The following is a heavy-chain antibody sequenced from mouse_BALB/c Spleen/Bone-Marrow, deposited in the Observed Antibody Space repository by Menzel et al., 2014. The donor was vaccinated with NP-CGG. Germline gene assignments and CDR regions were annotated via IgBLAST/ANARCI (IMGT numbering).Heavy chain of an antibody. V-gene: IGHV1-67*01. Sequence: QVQLQQSGPELVRPGVSVKISCKGFGYTFTGYAILWVKQSHAKTLEWIGVISSYSGNTNYNQKFKGRATMTVDKSSSTAYMELARLTSEDSAIYYCASTAGTQYDYFAYWGQGTTLTVSS. D-gene: IGHD1-2*01. CDR1: GYTFTGYA. J-gene: IGHJ2*01. CDR2: ISSYSGNT. CDR3: ASTAGTQYDYFAY.